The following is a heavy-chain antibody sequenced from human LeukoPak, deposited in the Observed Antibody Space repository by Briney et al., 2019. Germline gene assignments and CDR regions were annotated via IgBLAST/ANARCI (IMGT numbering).Heavy chain of an antibody. CDR1: GGSFSGYY. CDR2: INHSGST. J-gene: IGHJ3*02. Sequence: SETLSLTCAVYGGSFSGYYWSWIRQPPGKGLEWIGEINHSGSTNYNPSLKSRVTISVDTSKNQFSLKLSSVTAADTAVYYCATALPGEPFDSWGQGTVVTVSS. D-gene: IGHD3-16*01. V-gene: IGHV4-34*01. CDR3: ATALPGEPFDS.